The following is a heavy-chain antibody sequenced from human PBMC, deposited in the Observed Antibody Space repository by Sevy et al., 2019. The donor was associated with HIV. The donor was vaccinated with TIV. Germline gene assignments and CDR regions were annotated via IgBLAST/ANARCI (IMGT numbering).Heavy chain of an antibody. CDR3: ARDHCTDGACFRSGYFDY. CDR2: ISFDGRNK. J-gene: IGHJ4*02. V-gene: IGHV3-30*04. D-gene: IGHD2-8*01. CDR1: GFTFADHA. Sequence: GGSLRLSCAASGFTFADHAFHWVRQAPGKGLEWVAIISFDGRNKRLAESVKGRFTISRDDSKNTVYLQMTSLRPEDTAVSYCARDHCTDGACFRSGYFDYWGQGTLVTVSS.